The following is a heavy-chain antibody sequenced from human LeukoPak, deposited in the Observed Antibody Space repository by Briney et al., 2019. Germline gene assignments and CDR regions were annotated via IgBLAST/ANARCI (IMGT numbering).Heavy chain of an antibody. Sequence: SETLSLTCTVSGGSMTTHHWNWIRQTPGKGLEWIGYVFDSGRTKENPSLKSRVTQSADTSKNQLSLRLSSVTAADTAVYYCTTIKRGNIFGYFDFWGQGILVTVSS. CDR1: GGSMTTHH. D-gene: IGHD5-18*01. V-gene: IGHV4-59*11. CDR3: TTIKRGNIFGYFDF. J-gene: IGHJ4*02. CDR2: VFDSGRT.